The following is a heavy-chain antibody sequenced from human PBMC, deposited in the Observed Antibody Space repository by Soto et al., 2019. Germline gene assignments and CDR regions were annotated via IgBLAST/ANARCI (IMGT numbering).Heavy chain of an antibody. CDR3: ARDTRDYSNFNWFDP. CDR2: ISAYNGNT. CDR1: GHTFTSYG. V-gene: IGHV1-18*01. Sequence: ASVKVSYKASGHTFTSYGISWVRQAPGQGLEWMGWISAYNGNTNYAQKLQGRVTMTTDTSTSTAYMELRSLRSDDTAVYYCARDTRDYSNFNWFDPWGQGTLGTVAS. J-gene: IGHJ5*02. D-gene: IGHD4-4*01.